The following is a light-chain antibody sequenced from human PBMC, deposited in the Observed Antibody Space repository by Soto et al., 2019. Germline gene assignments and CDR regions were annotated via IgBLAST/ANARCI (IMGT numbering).Light chain of an antibody. Sequence: DIQMTQSPSSVSASVGYTVTITCGASQAVSTWLAWYQQKPGGAPKLLIYAASTLQSGVPSRFSGSGSGTDFTLTIRSLQPEDFATYYCQQCASFPRTFGGGIKVDI. J-gene: IGKJ4*01. CDR1: QAVSTW. V-gene: IGKV1-12*01. CDR3: QQCASFPRT. CDR2: AAS.